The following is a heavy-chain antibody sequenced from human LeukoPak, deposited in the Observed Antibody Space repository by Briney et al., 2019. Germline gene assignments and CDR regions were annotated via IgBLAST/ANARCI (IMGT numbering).Heavy chain of an antibody. J-gene: IGHJ4*02. V-gene: IGHV4-4*07. CDR2: IYTSGST. CDR1: GGSITNYY. D-gene: IGHD6-13*01. CDR3: ARARYHGSSSYFDY. Sequence: SETLSLTCTVSGGSITNYYWSWIRQPAGKGLEWIGRIYTSGSTTYSPSLKSRVTMSIDTSENQFSLRLSSVTAADTAVYYCARARYHGSSSYFDYWGQGALVTVSS.